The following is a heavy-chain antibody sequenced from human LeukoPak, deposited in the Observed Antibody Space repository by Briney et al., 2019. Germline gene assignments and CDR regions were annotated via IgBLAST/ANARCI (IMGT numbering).Heavy chain of an antibody. V-gene: IGHV3-33*01. CDR3: ARGYDRAFDI. Sequence: PGGSLRLSCSASGFTFSRYGMHWVRQAPGKGLEWVAFSWYDGTSTDYADSVKGRFSVSRDNSENTVSLQMNSLRADDTAVYYCARGYDRAFDIWGQGTKVTVSS. D-gene: IGHD2-2*01. J-gene: IGHJ3*02. CDR2: SWYDGTST. CDR1: GFTFSRYG.